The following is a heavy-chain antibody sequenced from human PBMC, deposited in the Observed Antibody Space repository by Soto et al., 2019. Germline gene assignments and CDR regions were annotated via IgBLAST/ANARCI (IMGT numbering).Heavy chain of an antibody. CDR1: GGSISRGGYS. Sequence: PSETLSLTCAVSGGSISRGGYSWSWIRQPPGKGLEWIEYIYHSGSTYYNPSLKSRVTISVDRSKNQFSLKLSSVTAADTAVYFCARYRRGTGWYYLDYWGQGILVTVSS. CDR2: IYHSGST. CDR3: ARYRRGTGWYYLDY. D-gene: IGHD6-19*01. J-gene: IGHJ4*02. V-gene: IGHV4-30-2*01.